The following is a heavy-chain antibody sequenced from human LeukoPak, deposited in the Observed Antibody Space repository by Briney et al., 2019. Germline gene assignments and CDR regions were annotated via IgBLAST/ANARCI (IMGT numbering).Heavy chain of an antibody. J-gene: IGHJ4*02. CDR3: TRDAGTRLKYSFGYGDY. Sequence: PGGSLRLSCAASGFTFSSYEINWVRQAPGKGLEWVSYISSSGATIYYADAVKGRFTISRDNAKSSLYLQMNSLRAEDTAVYYCTRDAGTRLKYSFGYGDYWGQGALVTVSS. CDR1: GFTFSSYE. D-gene: IGHD5-18*01. CDR2: ISSSGATI. V-gene: IGHV3-48*03.